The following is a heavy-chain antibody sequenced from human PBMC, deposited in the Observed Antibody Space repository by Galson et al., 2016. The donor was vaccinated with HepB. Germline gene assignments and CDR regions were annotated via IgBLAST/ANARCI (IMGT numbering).Heavy chain of an antibody. CDR3: VQGTTAPAV. J-gene: IGHJ6*04. CDR1: GFTFRNYG. CDR2: ISRSGDRT. V-gene: IGHV3-23*01. D-gene: IGHD1-14*01. Sequence: SLRLSCAASGFTFRNYGMTRVRQAPGKGLEVVSSISRSGDRTDYADSVKGRFTISRDNSKNTLSLQMNSLTADDTAIYYFVQGTTAPAVGGKGTTVTVSS.